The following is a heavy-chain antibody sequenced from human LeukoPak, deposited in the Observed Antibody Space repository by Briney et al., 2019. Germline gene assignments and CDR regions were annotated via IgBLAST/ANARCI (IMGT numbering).Heavy chain of an antibody. CDR3: GREAGCGWPLDY. J-gene: IGHJ4*02. CDR2: ISGGGETT. Sequence: GGSLRLSCATSGFDFGGACGMGWVRQAPEKGLEWVSTISGGGETTHYADSVKGRLTISRDNARNTLYLQIDRLRPEDTAIYYCGREAGCGWPLDYWGRGTLVTVSS. D-gene: IGHD6-19*01. V-gene: IGHV3-23*01. CDR1: GFDFGGACG.